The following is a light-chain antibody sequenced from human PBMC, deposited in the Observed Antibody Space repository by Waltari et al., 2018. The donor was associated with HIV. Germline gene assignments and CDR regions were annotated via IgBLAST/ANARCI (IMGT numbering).Light chain of an antibody. CDR3: QHSYISPWT. CDR2: AAS. V-gene: IGKV1-39*01. Sequence: DIQMTQSPSSLSASIGDRVTITCRASQRISTYLNWYQQKPGKAPHLLIFAASNLQSGVPSRFSGRGSWTDFTLTISSLQPEDFATYYCQHSYISPWTFGQGTKVEI. CDR1: QRISTY. J-gene: IGKJ1*01.